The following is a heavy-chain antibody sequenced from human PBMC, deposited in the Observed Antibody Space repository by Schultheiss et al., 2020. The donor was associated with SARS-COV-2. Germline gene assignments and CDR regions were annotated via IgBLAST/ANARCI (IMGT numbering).Heavy chain of an antibody. V-gene: IGHV1-69*05. CDR3: ARAGRGWLQLDF. D-gene: IGHD5-24*01. CDR2: IIPIFGTA. J-gene: IGHJ4*02. CDR1: GGTFSSYA. Sequence: SVKVSCKASGGTFSSYAISWVRQAPGQGLEWMGGIIPIFGTANYAQKFQGRVTLTTDTSTSTAYMELRSLRSDDTAVYYCARAGRGWLQLDFWGQGILVTVSS.